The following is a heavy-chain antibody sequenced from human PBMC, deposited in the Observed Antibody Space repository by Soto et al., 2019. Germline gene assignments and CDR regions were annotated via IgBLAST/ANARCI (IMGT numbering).Heavy chain of an antibody. Sequence: PGGSLRLSCAASGFTFSSYGMHWVRQAPGKGLEWVAVISYDGSNKYYADSVKGRFTISRDNSKNTLYLQMNSLRAEDTAVYYCAKDDSSGSYFDYWGQGTLVTVSS. D-gene: IGHD3-22*01. CDR2: ISYDGSNK. CDR1: GFTFSSYG. CDR3: AKDDSSGSYFDY. J-gene: IGHJ4*02. V-gene: IGHV3-30*18.